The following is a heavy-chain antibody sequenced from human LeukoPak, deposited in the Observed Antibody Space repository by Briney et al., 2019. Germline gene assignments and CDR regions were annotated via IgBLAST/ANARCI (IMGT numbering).Heavy chain of an antibody. CDR1: GFTFSSYA. Sequence: GGSLRLSCAASGFTFSSYAMSWVRQAPGKGLEWVSAISGSGGSTYYADSVKGRFTISRDNSKNTVYLQMNSLRAEDTGVYYCAKVPVFSVTISEVVTDDAFDIWGQGTIVTVSS. D-gene: IGHD3-3*01. V-gene: IGHV3-23*01. CDR2: ISGSGGST. CDR3: AKVPVFSVTISEVVTDDAFDI. J-gene: IGHJ3*02.